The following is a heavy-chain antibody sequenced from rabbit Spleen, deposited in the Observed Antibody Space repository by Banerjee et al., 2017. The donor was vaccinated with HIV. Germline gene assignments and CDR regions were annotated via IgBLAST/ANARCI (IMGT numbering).Heavy chain of an antibody. V-gene: IGHV1S40*01. CDR1: GFSFSSSSY. J-gene: IGHJ6*01. Sequence: QSLEESGGDLVKPGASLTLTCTASGFSFSSSSYICWVRQAPGKGLEWIACIDTGSRDFTYYASWAKGRFTISKTSSTTVTLQMTSLTVADTATYFCARDTGSSFSSYGMDLWGPGTLVTVS. D-gene: IGHD8-1*01. CDR2: IDTGSRDFT. CDR3: ARDTGSSFSSYGMDL.